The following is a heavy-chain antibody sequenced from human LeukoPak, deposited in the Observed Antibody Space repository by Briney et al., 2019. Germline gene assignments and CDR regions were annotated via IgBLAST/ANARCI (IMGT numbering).Heavy chain of an antibody. CDR2: IYTSGST. Sequence: PSETLSLTCTVSGGSISSYYWSWIRQPAGKGLEWIGRIYTSGSTNYNPSLKSRVTMSVDTSKNQFSLKLSSVTTADTAVYYCARVHCSSTSCYGGGFDYWGQGTLVTVSS. V-gene: IGHV4-4*07. CDR3: ARVHCSSTSCYGGGFDY. J-gene: IGHJ4*02. D-gene: IGHD2-2*01. CDR1: GGSISSYY.